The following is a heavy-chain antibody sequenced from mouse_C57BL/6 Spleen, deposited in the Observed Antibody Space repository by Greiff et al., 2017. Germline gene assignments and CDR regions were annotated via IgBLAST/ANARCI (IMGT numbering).Heavy chain of an antibody. V-gene: IGHV1-15*01. D-gene: IGHD1-1*01. Sequence: VQLQQSGAELVRPGASVTLSCKASGYTFTDYEMHWVKQTPVHGLEWIGAIDPETGGTAYNQKFKGKAILTAEKSSSTAYMELRSLTSEDSAVYYCTRRVITTVEEDYWGQGTTLTVSS. CDR3: TRRVITTVEEDY. CDR1: GYTFTDYE. J-gene: IGHJ2*01. CDR2: IDPETGGT.